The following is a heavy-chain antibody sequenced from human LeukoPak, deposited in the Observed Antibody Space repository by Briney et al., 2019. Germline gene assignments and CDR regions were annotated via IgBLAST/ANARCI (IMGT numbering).Heavy chain of an antibody. CDR2: INHSGST. CDR1: GGSFSGYY. CDR3: ARGIAARSHYYYYYMDV. V-gene: IGHV4-34*01. J-gene: IGHJ6*03. Sequence: SETLSLTCAVYGGSFSGYYWSWIRQPPGKGLEWIGEINHSGSTNYNPSLKSRVTISVDTSKNQFSLKLSSVTAADTAVYYCARGIAARSHYYYYYMDVWGKGTTATVSS. D-gene: IGHD6-6*01.